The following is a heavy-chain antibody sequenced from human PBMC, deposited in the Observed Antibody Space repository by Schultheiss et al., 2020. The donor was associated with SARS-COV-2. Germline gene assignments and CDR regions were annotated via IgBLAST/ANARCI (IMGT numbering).Heavy chain of an antibody. V-gene: IGHV3-23*01. CDR1: GFTFSRYA. J-gene: IGHJ4*02. Sequence: GGSLRLSCAASGFTFSRYAMNWVRQAPGQGLEWVSTINDGGGITYYTDSVKGRFTISRDNSKNTLYLQMNSLRAEDTAVYHCARGWELLDYWGQGTLVTVSS. D-gene: IGHD1-26*01. CDR2: INDGGGIT. CDR3: ARGWELLDY.